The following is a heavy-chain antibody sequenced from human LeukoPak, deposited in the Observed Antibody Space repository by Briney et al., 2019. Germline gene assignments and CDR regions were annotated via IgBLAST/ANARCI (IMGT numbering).Heavy chain of an antibody. CDR2: INPAGSEK. D-gene: IGHD3-10*01. CDR3: ARGGAIILAY. J-gene: IGHJ4*02. Sequence: GGSLRLSCAASGFTVSSNYMSWVRQAPGKGLEWVANINPAGSEKYYVDSVKGRFTISRDNAENSLYLQMNSLRAADTAVYYCARGGAIILAYWGQGTLVTVSS. CDR1: GFTVSSNY. V-gene: IGHV3-7*05.